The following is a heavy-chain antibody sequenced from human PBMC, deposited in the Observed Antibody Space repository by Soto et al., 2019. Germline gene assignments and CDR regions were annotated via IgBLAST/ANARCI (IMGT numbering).Heavy chain of an antibody. CDR2: IYYSGST. J-gene: IGHJ6*02. CDR3: ARGALWFGETYGMDV. Sequence: SETLSLTCTVSGGSISSGGYYWSWIRQHPGKGLEWIGYIYYSGSTYYNPSLKSRVTISVDTSKNQFSLKLSSVTAADTAVYYCARGALWFGETYGMDVWGQGTTVTVSS. CDR1: GGSISSGGYY. V-gene: IGHV4-31*03. D-gene: IGHD3-10*01.